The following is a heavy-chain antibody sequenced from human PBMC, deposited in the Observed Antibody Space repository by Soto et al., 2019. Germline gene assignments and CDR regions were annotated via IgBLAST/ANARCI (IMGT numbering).Heavy chain of an antibody. J-gene: IGHJ6*02. Sequence: GESLKISCKGSGYSFTSYWISWVRQMPGKGLEWMGIIYPGDSDTRYSPSFQGQVTISADKSISTAYLQWSSLKASDTAMYYCARRCSGGSCYSYGMDVWGQGTTVTVSS. CDR3: ARRCSGGSCYSYGMDV. V-gene: IGHV5-51*01. CDR2: IYPGDSDT. CDR1: GYSFTSYW. D-gene: IGHD2-15*01.